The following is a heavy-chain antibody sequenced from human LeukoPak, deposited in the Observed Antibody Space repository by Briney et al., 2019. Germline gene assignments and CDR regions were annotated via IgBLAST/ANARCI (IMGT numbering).Heavy chain of an antibody. CDR3: ARRGLVATNHPWGAFDI. V-gene: IGHV3-21*01. D-gene: IGHD5-12*01. Sequence: GGSLRLSCAASGFTFSSYSMSWVRQAPGKGLEWVSSISSSTTYIYYADSVKGRFTISRDNAKNSLYLQMNSLRAEDTAVYYCARRGLVATNHPWGAFDIWGQGTMVTVSS. CDR1: GFTFSSYS. J-gene: IGHJ3*02. CDR2: ISSSTTYI.